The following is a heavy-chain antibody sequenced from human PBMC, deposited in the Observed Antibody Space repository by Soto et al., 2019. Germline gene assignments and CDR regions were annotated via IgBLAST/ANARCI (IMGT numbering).Heavy chain of an antibody. CDR2: IYSGGST. D-gene: IGHD3-9*01. CDR3: ARERLYYDMLTGYYPDGYYYYMDV. CDR1: GFTVSSNY. Sequence: EVQLVESGGGLVQPGGSLRLSCAASGFTVSSNYMSWVRQAPGKGLEWVSVIYSGGSTYYADSVKGRFTISRHNSKNTLYLQMNSLRAEDTDVYYCARERLYYDMLTGYYPDGYYYYMDVWRKGTTVTVSS. J-gene: IGHJ6*03. V-gene: IGHV3-53*04.